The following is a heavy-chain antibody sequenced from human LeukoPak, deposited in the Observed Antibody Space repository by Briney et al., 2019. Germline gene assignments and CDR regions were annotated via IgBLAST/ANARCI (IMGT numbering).Heavy chain of an antibody. Sequence: SETLSLTCTVSGGSIISSDYHWGWVRQPPGKGLEWIGTISYSGNTDYNPSLRSRVTISVDTSNNQFSLRLSSVTAADTAIYYCHSRFLEWLLDYWGQGTLVTVSS. CDR2: ISYSGNT. CDR3: HSRFLEWLLDY. J-gene: IGHJ4*02. V-gene: IGHV4-39*01. D-gene: IGHD3-3*01. CDR1: GGSIISSDYH.